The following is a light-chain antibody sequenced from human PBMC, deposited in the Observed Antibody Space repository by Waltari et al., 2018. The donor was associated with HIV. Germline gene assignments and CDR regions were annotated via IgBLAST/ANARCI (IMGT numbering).Light chain of an antibody. V-gene: IGLV1-47*01. CDR3: AAWDHDLSAVL. J-gene: IGLJ2*01. CDR1: TTTIGRSY. Sequence: QSVLTPAPSTSETPGQKVTISSSESTTTIGRSYVYWYHQLPGAAPKLLIYRNYQRPSGVPGRFSGSKSGTSASLAISGLRPEDEGDYFCAAWDHDLSAVLFGGGTKLTVL. CDR2: RNY.